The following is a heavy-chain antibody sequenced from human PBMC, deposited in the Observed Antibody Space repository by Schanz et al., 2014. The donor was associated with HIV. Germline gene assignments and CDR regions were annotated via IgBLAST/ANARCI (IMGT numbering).Heavy chain of an antibody. CDR2: VNPNSGDT. Sequence: QVRLVQSGAEVKKPGGSVKVSCTASGYTFVDHYVHWVRQAPGQGLEWMGWVNPNSGDTNYAQKFQGRVPMTRDTSISTAYMQLSRLRSDDTAVYYCARGEDWPGGASDHWGQGTLVIVS. CDR3: ARGEDWPGGASDH. D-gene: IGHD1-26*01. J-gene: IGHJ5*02. V-gene: IGHV1-2*02. CDR1: GYTFVDHY.